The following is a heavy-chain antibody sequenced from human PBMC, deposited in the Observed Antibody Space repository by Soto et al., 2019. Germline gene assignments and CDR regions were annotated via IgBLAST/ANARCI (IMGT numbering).Heavy chain of an antibody. J-gene: IGHJ5*02. CDR1: GFTFSSYA. Sequence: GGSLRLSCAASGFTFSSYAMHWVRQAPGKGLEWVAVISYDGSNKYYADSVRGRFTISRDNAKNTLYLQMNSLRAEDTAVYYCASHLSGRWHWYPWFDPWGQGTLVTVSS. V-gene: IGHV3-30-3*01. D-gene: IGHD1-26*01. CDR2: ISYDGSNK. CDR3: ASHLSGRWHWYPWFDP.